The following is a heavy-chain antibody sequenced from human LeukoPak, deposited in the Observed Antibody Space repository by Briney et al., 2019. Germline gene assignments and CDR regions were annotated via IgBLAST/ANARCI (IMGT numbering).Heavy chain of an antibody. CDR1: GFTFSSYS. CDR2: ISSSSSYI. CDR3: ARSIAAREPSDY. Sequence: GGSLRLSCAASGFTFSSYSMNWVRQAPGKGLEWVSYISSSSSYIYYADSAKGRFTISRDNAKNSLYLQMNSLRAEDTAVYYCARSIAAREPSDYWGQGTLVTVSS. V-gene: IGHV3-21*05. J-gene: IGHJ4*02. D-gene: IGHD6-6*01.